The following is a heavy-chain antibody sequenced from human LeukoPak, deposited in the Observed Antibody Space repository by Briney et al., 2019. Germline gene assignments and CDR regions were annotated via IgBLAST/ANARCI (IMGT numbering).Heavy chain of an antibody. D-gene: IGHD2-2*01. Sequence: PGGSLRLSCAVSGFTLISNYMSWVRQAPGKGLEWVSTIYSGGTTYYADSVKGRFTISRDNSQNTLYLQINSLRTEDTAVYYCAKDTYCSSTGCYRGYFDYWGQGTLVTVSS. V-gene: IGHV3-53*01. CDR2: IYSGGTT. CDR3: AKDTYCSSTGCYRGYFDY. J-gene: IGHJ4*02. CDR1: GFTLISNY.